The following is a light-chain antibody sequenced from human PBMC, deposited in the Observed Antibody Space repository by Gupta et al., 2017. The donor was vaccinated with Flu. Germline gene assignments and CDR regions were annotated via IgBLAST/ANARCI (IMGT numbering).Light chain of an antibody. CDR2: WAS. J-gene: IGKJ1*01. CDR1: QNVLYISNNKNY. CDR3: QQDDSTPWT. V-gene: IGKV4-1*01. Sequence: SLGERATINCKSSQNVLYISNNKNYLAWYQQRPGQPPKLLIYWASTRESGVPDRFSGSGSGTDFTLTISSLQAEDVAVYYCQQDDSTPWTFGQGTSVEIK.